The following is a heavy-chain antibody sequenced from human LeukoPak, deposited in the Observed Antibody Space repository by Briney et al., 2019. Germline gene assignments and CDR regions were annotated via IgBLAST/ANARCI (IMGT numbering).Heavy chain of an antibody. Sequence: PGGSLRLSCAASGFTFSDYSMSWVRQAPGKGLQWVSSISSRSSYIYSADSGKGRFTISRDNAKNSLSLQMNSLRADDTAVYYCAKMVREFYTISYYFDYWGQGTLVTVSS. D-gene: IGHD2-8*01. J-gene: IGHJ4*02. CDR2: ISSRSSYI. V-gene: IGHV3-21*04. CDR1: GFTFSDYS. CDR3: AKMVREFYTISYYFDY.